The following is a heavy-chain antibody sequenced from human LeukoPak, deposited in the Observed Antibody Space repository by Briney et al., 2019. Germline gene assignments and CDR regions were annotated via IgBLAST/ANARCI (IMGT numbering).Heavy chain of an antibody. V-gene: IGHV3-11*01. CDR1: GFTFSSYY. J-gene: IGHJ5*02. CDR2: ISSSGSTI. D-gene: IGHD2-21*01. Sequence: GGSLRLSCAASGFTFSSYYMSWVRQAPGKGLEWVSYISSSGSTIYYADSVKGRFTISRDNAKNSLYLQMNSLRAEDTAVYYCAADGDPNWFDPWGLGTLVTVSS. CDR3: AADGDPNWFDP.